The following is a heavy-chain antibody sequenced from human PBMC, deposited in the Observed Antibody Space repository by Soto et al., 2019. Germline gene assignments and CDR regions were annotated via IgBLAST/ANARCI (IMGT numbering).Heavy chain of an antibody. CDR1: ASSISTGGYY. CDR2: IYYSGST. V-gene: IGHV4-31*03. J-gene: IGHJ4*02. D-gene: IGHD6-13*01. Sequence: PSETLSLTCTVSASSISTGGYYWSWIRQHPGEGLEWIGFIYYSGSTYYNPSLKSRLAISLDASKEQFSLKLTSVTAADTAVYYCERVYSSPYYFDYWGQGIQVTVSS. CDR3: ERVYSSPYYFDY.